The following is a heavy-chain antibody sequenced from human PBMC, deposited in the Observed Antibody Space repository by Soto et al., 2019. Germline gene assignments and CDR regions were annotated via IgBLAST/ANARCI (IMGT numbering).Heavy chain of an antibody. V-gene: IGHV4-39*01. J-gene: IGHJ5*02. Sequence: QLQLQESGPGLVKPSETLSLTCSVSGGSISSSSYFWGWIRQPPGKGLEWIGSIYYTGSTYYNPSLKRRVTVSVATSKNQFSLKLSAVTAANTAVYYCARHPSAFWFDPWGQGTLVTVSS. CDR1: GGSISSSSYF. CDR2: IYYTGST. D-gene: IGHD6-19*01. CDR3: ARHPSAFWFDP.